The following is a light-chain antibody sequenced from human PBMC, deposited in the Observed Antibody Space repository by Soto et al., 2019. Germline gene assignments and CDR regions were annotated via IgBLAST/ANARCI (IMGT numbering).Light chain of an antibody. CDR1: ESVSSN. CDR2: GAS. CDR3: QQYDSSRLT. J-gene: IGKJ4*01. V-gene: IGKV3-15*01. Sequence: VMTQSPATLSVSPGERATLSCRASESVSSNLAWYQQRPGQDPRILIYGASTRATDTPDRFSGSGSGTDFNLTISRLETEDFAVYECQQYDSSRLTVGGGTKGDIK.